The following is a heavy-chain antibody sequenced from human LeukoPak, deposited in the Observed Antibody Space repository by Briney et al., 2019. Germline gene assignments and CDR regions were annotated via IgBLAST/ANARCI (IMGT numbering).Heavy chain of an antibody. CDR3: ARATSASLKSVAWYFDL. D-gene: IGHD2-21*01. Sequence: SVKVSCKASGGTFSSYAISWVRQAPGQGLEWMGRIIPIFGIANYAQKFQGRVTITADKSTSTAYMELSSLRSEDTGVYYCARATSASLKSVAWYFDLWGRGTLVTVSS. CDR2: IIPIFGIA. V-gene: IGHV1-69*04. CDR1: GGTFSSYA. J-gene: IGHJ2*01.